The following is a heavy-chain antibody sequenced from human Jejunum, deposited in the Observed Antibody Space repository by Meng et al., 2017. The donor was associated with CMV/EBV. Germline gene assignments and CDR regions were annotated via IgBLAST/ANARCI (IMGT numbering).Heavy chain of an antibody. CDR3: AKEATRQGPYRQGPLAN. CDR2: VSSAGRDH. Sequence: WVRQAPGKGLGLVPVVSSAGRDHSYIDSVTGRFTVSSHNSKNTQYLQMNSLSAEDSAVYYCAKEATRQGPYRQGPLANWGQGTLVTVSS. D-gene: IGHD3-16*02. J-gene: IGHJ4*02. V-gene: IGHV3-30*10.